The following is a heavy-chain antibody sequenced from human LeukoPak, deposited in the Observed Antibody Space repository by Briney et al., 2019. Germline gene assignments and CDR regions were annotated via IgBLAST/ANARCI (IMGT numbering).Heavy chain of an antibody. Sequence: GGSLRLSCAASGFTFSSYAMSWVRQAPGKGLEWVSAISGSGGSTYYADSVKGRFTISRDNAKNSLYLQMNSLRAEDTAVYYCARDQIGIAAAGGGELFDYWGQGTLVTVSS. CDR1: GFTFSSYA. J-gene: IGHJ4*02. V-gene: IGHV3-23*01. CDR3: ARDQIGIAAAGGGELFDY. D-gene: IGHD6-13*01. CDR2: ISGSGGST.